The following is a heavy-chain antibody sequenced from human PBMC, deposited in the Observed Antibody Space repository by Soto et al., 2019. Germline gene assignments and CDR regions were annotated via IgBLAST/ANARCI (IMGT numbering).Heavy chain of an antibody. CDR1: GGSISSSSYY. J-gene: IGHJ4*02. Sequence: QLQLQESGPGLVKPSETLSLTCTVSGGSISSSSYYWGWIRQPPGKGLEWIGSIYYSGSTYYNPSLKSRVTISVDTSKNQFSLKLSSVTAADTAVYYCARSGLLYDSSGYYDSHFDYWGQGTLVTVSS. CDR3: ARSGLLYDSSGYYDSHFDY. CDR2: IYYSGST. D-gene: IGHD3-22*01. V-gene: IGHV4-39*01.